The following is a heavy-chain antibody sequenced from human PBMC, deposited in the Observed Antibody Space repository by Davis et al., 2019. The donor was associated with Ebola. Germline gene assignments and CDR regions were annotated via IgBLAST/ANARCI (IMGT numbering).Heavy chain of an antibody. V-gene: IGHV1-46*01. CDR3: ARGLYGDYNFDY. Sequence: ASVKVSCKASGYTFTSYYMHWVRQAPGQGLEWMGIINPSGGSTSYAQKFQGRVTITADESTSTAYMELSSLRSEDTAVYYCARGLYGDYNFDYWGQGTLVTVSS. J-gene: IGHJ4*02. CDR1: GYTFTSYY. CDR2: INPSGGST. D-gene: IGHD4-17*01.